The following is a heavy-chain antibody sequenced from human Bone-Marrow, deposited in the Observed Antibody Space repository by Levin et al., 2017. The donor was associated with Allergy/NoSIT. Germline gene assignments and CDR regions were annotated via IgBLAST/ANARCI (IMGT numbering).Heavy chain of an antibody. CDR3: ARARALWVRGVRVPDAFDI. Sequence: TPSETLSLTCGVYGGSFNNYYWSWIRQPPGEGLQWIGEINHFGSTNYNASLKSRVSISLDTSKMQFFLRLGSVTAADTADYYCARARALWVRGVRVPDAFDIWGQGTMVTVSS. J-gene: IGHJ3*02. D-gene: IGHD3-10*01. V-gene: IGHV4-34*01. CDR2: INHFGST. CDR1: GGSFNNYY.